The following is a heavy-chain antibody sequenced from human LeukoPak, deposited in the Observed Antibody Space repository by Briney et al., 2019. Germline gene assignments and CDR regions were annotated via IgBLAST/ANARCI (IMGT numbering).Heavy chain of an antibody. V-gene: IGHV3-9*01. CDR1: GFTFDDYA. D-gene: IGHD5-18*01. J-gene: IGHJ4*02. CDR2: ISWNSGSI. CDR3: AKGSGYERGYSYGPDY. Sequence: GGSLRLSCAASGFTFDDYAMHWVRQAPGKGLEWVSGISWNSGSIGYADSVKGRFTISRDNAKNSLYLQMNSLRAEDTALYYCAKGSGYERGYSYGPDYWGQGTLVTVSS.